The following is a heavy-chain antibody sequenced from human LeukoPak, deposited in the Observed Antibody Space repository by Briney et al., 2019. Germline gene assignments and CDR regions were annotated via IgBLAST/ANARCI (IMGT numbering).Heavy chain of an antibody. CDR2: IYYSGST. J-gene: IGHJ4*02. V-gene: IGHV4-39*01. CDR3: ARLRYNWNDADY. D-gene: IGHD1-20*01. CDR1: GGSISSSSYY. Sequence: SETLSLTCTVSGGSISSSSYYWGWIRQPPGKGLEWIGSIYYSGSTYHNPSLKSRVTISVDTSKNQFSLKLTSVTAADTAAYFCARLRYNWNDADYWGQGTLVTVSS.